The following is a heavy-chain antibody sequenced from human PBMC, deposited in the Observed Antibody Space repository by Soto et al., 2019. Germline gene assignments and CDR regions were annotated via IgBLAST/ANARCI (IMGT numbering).Heavy chain of an antibody. CDR1: GGSFSGYY. CDR2: INHSGST. D-gene: IGHD3-10*01. J-gene: IGHJ4*02. Sequence: SETLSLTCAVYGGSFSGYYWSWIRQPPGRGLEWIGEINHSGSTNYNPSLKSRVTISVDTSKNQFSLKLSSVTAADTAVYYCARAANLVRGVIRMVYFDYWGQGTLVTVSS. CDR3: ARAANLVRGVIRMVYFDY. V-gene: IGHV4-34*01.